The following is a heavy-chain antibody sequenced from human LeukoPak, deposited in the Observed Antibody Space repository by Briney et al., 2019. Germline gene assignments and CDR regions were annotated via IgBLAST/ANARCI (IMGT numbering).Heavy chain of an antibody. V-gene: IGHV3-30*18. CDR1: GFTFSSYS. J-gene: IGHJ4*02. CDR2: ISYDGSNK. D-gene: IGHD5-24*01. Sequence: PGRSLRLSCAASGFTFSSYSMHWVRQAPGKGLEWVAVISYDGSNKYYADSVKGRFTISRDNSKNTLYLQMNSPRAEDTAVYYCAKERRDGYNYYFDYWGQGTLVTVSS. CDR3: AKERRDGYNYYFDY.